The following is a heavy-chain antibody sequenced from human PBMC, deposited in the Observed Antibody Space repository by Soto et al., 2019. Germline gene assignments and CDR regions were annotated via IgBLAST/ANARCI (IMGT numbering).Heavy chain of an antibody. CDR1: GGTFSSYA. Sequence: QVQLVQSGAEVKKPGSSVKVSCKASGGTFSSYAISWVRQAPGQGLEWMGGIIPIFGTANYAQKFQGRVTITADKSPDPAHMGRGTLGSGETAVYSCASQGGPPPPIRFDPWGQGTLVTVSS. CDR2: IIPIFGTA. J-gene: IGHJ5*02. D-gene: IGHD1-26*01. V-gene: IGHV1-69*14. CDR3: ASQGGPPPPIRFDP.